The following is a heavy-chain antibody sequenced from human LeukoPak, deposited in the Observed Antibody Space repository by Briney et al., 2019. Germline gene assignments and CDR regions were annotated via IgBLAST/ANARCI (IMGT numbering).Heavy chain of an antibody. CDR3: ARLGAAAVDY. V-gene: IGHV1-46*01. J-gene: IGHJ4*02. D-gene: IGHD6-13*01. CDR1: GYTFTSYY. CDR2: INPSGGST. Sequence: ASVKVSCKASGYTFTSYYTHWVRQAPGQGLEWMGIINPSGGSTSYAQKFQGRVTMTRDRSTSTVYMELSSLRFEDTAVYYCARLGAAAVDYWGQGTLVTVSS.